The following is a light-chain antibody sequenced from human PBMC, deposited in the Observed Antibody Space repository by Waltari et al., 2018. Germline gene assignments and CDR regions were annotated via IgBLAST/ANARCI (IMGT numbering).Light chain of an antibody. CDR1: SSNIGNNY. V-gene: IGLV1-51*01. J-gene: IGLJ2*01. CDR3: ATWDGSLSAVV. CDR2: DNN. Sequence: QSVLTQPPSVSAAPGQKVTISCSGSSSNIGNNYVSWYQHLPVTAPKLLIYDNNKRPSGIPARCSGSKSGTSATLAITGLQTGDEGDYYCATWDGSLSAVVFGGGTKLTVL.